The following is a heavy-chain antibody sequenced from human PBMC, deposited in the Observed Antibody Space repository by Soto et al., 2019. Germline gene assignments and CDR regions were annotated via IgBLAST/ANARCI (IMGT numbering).Heavy chain of an antibody. V-gene: IGHV3-23*01. CDR3: EKELAYCGGVCYAWVFDY. CDR1: GFTFSSYA. CDR2: ISGSGGST. J-gene: IGHJ4*02. D-gene: IGHD2-21*02. Sequence: EVQLLESGGGLVQPGGSLRLSCAASGFTFSSYAMSWFRQAPGKGLEWVSAISGSGGSTYYADSVKGRFTISRDNSMNTLYLQMNGLRAEDTAVYYCEKELAYCGGVCYAWVFDYWGQGPLVTVSS.